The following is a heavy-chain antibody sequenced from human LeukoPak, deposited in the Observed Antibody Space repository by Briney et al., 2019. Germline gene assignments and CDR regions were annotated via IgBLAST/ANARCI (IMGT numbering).Heavy chain of an antibody. J-gene: IGHJ4*02. CDR1: GGSINDYY. Sequence: KPSETLSLTCAVSGGSINDYYWTWIRQPPGKGLEWIGSIYYSGSTNYNPSLKSPVIISLDRSNNHFSLKLDSVTAADTAVYYCARGGIRQQLIDWGQGTLVTASS. D-gene: IGHD6-13*01. V-gene: IGHV4-59*01. CDR3: ARGGIRQQLID. CDR2: IYYSGST.